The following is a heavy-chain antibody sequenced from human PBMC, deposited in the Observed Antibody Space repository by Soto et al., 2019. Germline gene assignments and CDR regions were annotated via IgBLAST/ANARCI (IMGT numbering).Heavy chain of an antibody. V-gene: IGHV3-53*02. CDR3: ARHYSAMGV. Sequence: EVQLVETGGDLIQPGGSLRLSCAASGFTVSSDSITWVRQAPGKGLEWISITYSDNNTDYADSVKGRFSISRDTSKNILYLQMNSLRAEDTAEYYCARHYSAMGVWGQGTTVTVSS. CDR2: TYSDNNT. J-gene: IGHJ6*02. CDR1: GFTVSSDS.